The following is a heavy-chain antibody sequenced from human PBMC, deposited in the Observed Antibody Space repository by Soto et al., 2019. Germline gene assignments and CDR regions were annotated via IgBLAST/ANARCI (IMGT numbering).Heavy chain of an antibody. D-gene: IGHD3-9*01. V-gene: IGHV3-30*18. J-gene: IGHJ4*02. CDR2: ISDDGENK. Sequence: QVHLVESGGGVVQPGRSLRLSCTASGLTFSLYGMHWVRQAPGKGLEWVAVISDDGENKYSADSVKGRFTISRDNSKNTVYLQMTSLRAEDTAVYYCAKDRYGNSPGHLEYWGQGTLVTVSS. CDR1: GLTFSLYG. CDR3: AKDRYGNSPGHLEY.